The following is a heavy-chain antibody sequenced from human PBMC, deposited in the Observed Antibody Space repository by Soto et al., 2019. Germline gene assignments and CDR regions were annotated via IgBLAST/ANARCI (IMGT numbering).Heavy chain of an antibody. CDR1: GSSVSSNNYY. D-gene: IGHD2-2*01. Sequence: PSETLSLICTVSGSSVSSNNYYWAFIRQPPGKGLEWIGSVYNSGSTYYNPSLKSRLTVSLDTSKNQLSLSLRSVTAADTAVYYCARHCLRFCSTTSCYPDGGNFDYWGQGTLVTVS. J-gene: IGHJ4*02. CDR3: ARHCLRFCSTTSCYPDGGNFDY. CDR2: VYNSGST. V-gene: IGHV4-39*01.